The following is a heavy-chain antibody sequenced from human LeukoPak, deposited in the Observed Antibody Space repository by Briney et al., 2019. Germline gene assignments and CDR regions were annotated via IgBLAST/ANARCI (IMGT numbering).Heavy chain of an antibody. CDR2: IYNSGST. CDR3: VGLGEVTPGYYAMDV. V-gene: IGHV3-66*01. D-gene: IGHD4-23*01. CDR1: GFTVSSNY. Sequence: GGSLRLSCAASGFTVSSNYMSWVRQAPGKGLEWVSVIYNSGSTYYADSVKGRFTISRDNSKNTVYLQMNSLRAEDTAVYYCVGLGEVTPGYYAMDVWGQGTTVTVSS. J-gene: IGHJ6*02.